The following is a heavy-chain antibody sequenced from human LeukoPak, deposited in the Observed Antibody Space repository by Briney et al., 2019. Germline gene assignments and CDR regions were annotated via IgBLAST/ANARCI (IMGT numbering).Heavy chain of an antibody. D-gene: IGHD4-11*01. CDR2: INHSGST. Sequence: SETLSLTCAVYGGSFSGYYWSWIRQPPGKGLEWSGEINHSGSTNYNPSLKSRVTISVDKSKNQFSLKLSSVTAADTAVYYCARRTTVTIPIGYWGQGTLVTVSS. V-gene: IGHV4-34*01. J-gene: IGHJ4*02. CDR3: ARRTTVTIPIGY. CDR1: GGSFSGYY.